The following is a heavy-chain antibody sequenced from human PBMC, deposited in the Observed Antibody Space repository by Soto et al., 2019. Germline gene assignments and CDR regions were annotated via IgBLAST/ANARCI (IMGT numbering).Heavy chain of an antibody. CDR2: IYSSGST. D-gene: IGHD5-18*01. V-gene: IGHV4-28*01. Sequence: QVQLQESGPGLVKPSDTLSLTCAVSGYSISSSHWWGWIRQPPGKGLEWIGYIYSSGSTYYNPSLKSRVPMSVDTSTNQFSLQVSSVTAVDTAVYYCARSYRDYGMDVWGPGTTVTVSS. J-gene: IGHJ6*02. CDR1: GYSISSSHW. CDR3: ARSYRDYGMDV.